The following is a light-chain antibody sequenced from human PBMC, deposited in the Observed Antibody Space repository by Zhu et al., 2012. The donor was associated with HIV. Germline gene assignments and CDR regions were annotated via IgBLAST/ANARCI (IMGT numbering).Light chain of an antibody. Sequence: EVVLTQSPDTLSLSPGERATLSCRASQSASIFVAWYQQRPGQAPRLLIYDATKRATGIPARFSGSGSGTDFTLTISSLEPEDFALYYCQQRRNWPLTFGGGTRVEIK. CDR1: QSASIF. V-gene: IGKV3-11*01. CDR2: DAT. J-gene: IGKJ4*01. CDR3: QQRRNWPLT.